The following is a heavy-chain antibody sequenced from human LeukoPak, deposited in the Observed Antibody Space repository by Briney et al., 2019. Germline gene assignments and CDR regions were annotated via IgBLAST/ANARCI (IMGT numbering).Heavy chain of an antibody. CDR2: ISYDGSNK. V-gene: IGHV3-30-3*01. CDR3: ARDGAEGYCSGGSCYSLYY. J-gene: IGHJ4*02. Sequence: TGGSLRLSCAASGFTFSSYAMHWVRQAPGKGLEWVAVISYDGSNKYYADSVKGRFTISRDNSKNTLYLQMNSLRAEDTAVYYCARDGAEGYCSGGSCYSLYYWGQGTLVTVS. CDR1: GFTFSSYA. D-gene: IGHD2-15*01.